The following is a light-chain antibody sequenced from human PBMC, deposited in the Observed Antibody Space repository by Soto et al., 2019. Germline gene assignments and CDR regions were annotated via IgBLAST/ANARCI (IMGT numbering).Light chain of an antibody. CDR1: SSNIGSNY. CDR2: RNS. V-gene: IGLV1-47*01. CDR3: AAWDDSLSGRV. Sequence: SALTQPPSASGTPGQGVTISCSGSSSNIGSNYVYWYQQLPGTAPKLLIYRNSQRPSGVPDRFSGSKSGTSASLAISGLRSEDEADFYCAAWDDSLSGRVFGTGTKVTVL. J-gene: IGLJ1*01.